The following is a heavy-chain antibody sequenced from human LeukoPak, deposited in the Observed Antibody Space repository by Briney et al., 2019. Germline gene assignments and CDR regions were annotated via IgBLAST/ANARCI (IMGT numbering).Heavy chain of an antibody. CDR2: HTYLCCYI. Sequence: LLCASWGLPFNRYSMNWVPHAPGRGLEGVSYHTYLCCYIFYADVAGRRFTISRENAKNPLYLQMNSLGSEDTAVYYCARSEDYYDSSGYYYGFDYWGQGTLVTVPS. J-gene: IGHJ4*02. CDR3: ARSEDYYDSSGYYYGFDY. D-gene: IGHD3-22*01. V-gene: IGHV3-21*04. CDR1: GLPFNRYS.